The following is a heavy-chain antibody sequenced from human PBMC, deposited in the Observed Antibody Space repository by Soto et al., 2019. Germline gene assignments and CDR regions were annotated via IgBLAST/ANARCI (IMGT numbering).Heavy chain of an antibody. J-gene: IGHJ5*02. Sequence: QVQLQESGPGLMKPSGTLSLTCAVSGGSITSNWWSWVRQPPGKGLEWIAEIFHTGSANYNPSLMGRPTIAMDKSRNHLPLNLTAGTAADTAVYYCARIIAVSGTRGFDPWGQGTLVTVSS. D-gene: IGHD2-21*01. CDR3: ARIIAVSGTRGFDP. CDR2: IFHTGSA. V-gene: IGHV4-4*02. CDR1: GGSITSNW.